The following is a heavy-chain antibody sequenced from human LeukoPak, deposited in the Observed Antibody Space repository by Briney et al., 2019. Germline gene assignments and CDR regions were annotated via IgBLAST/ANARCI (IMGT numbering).Heavy chain of an antibody. CDR2: LSGSGSST. J-gene: IGHJ4*02. Sequence: TGGSLRLSCAASGFTFSNHAMTWVRQAAGKGLEWASTLSGSGSSTYYAVSVKGRFTISRDNSKSTLYLQMNNLRAEDTAIYYCAKDLLPLRGYFDYWGQGTLVTVSS. D-gene: IGHD3-16*01. CDR1: GFTFSNHA. V-gene: IGHV3-23*01. CDR3: AKDLLPLRGYFDY.